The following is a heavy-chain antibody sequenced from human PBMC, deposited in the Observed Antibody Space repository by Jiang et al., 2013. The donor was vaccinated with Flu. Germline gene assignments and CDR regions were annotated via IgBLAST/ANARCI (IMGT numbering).Heavy chain of an antibody. V-gene: IGHV1-69*01. J-gene: IGHJ4*02. Sequence: FSSYAISWVRQAPGQGLEWMGGIIPIFGTANYAQKFQGRVTITADESTSTAYMELSSLRSEDTAVYYCARGTVVNEYLFDYWGQGTLVTVSS. CDR2: IIPIFGTA. CDR3: ARGTVVNEYLFDY. D-gene: IGHD4-23*01. CDR1: FSSYA.